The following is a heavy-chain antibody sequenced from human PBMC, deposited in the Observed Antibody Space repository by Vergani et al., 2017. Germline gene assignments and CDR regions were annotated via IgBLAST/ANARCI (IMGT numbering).Heavy chain of an antibody. CDR2: ISGSGGST. D-gene: IGHD2-2*02. J-gene: IGHJ3*02. V-gene: IGHV3-23*01. CDR1: GFTFSSYA. CDR3: AKCWTSCYNAFDI. Sequence: EVQLLESGGGLVQPGGSLRLSCAASGFTFSSYAMSWVRQAPGKGLEWVSAISGSGGSTYYADSGEGRFTISRDNSKNTLYLQMNSLRAEDTAVYYCAKCWTSCYNAFDIWGQGTMVTVSS.